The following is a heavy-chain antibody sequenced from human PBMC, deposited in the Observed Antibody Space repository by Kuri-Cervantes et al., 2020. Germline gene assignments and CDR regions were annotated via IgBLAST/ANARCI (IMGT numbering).Heavy chain of an antibody. CDR1: GFTLSSYG. Sequence: GGSLRLSCAASGFTLSSYGMHWVRQAPGKGLEWVAIIWYDGSTKYYADSVKGRFTISRDNSKNTLYLQMNSLRAEDTAVYYCARLVGYCSGGSCLPFDYWGQGTLVTVSS. J-gene: IGHJ4*02. V-gene: IGHV3-33*01. CDR2: IWYDGSTK. D-gene: IGHD2-15*01. CDR3: ARLVGYCSGGSCLPFDY.